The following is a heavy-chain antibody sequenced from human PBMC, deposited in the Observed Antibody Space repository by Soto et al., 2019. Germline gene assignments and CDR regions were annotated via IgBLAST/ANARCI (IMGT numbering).Heavy chain of an antibody. Sequence: SSETLSLTCAVNGGSFREYYWSWLRQPPGKGLEWIGEINQSGTTHYNPSLKRRINISIDTSKNQFSLNLNSVTAADTATYYCARDIITVIGGEIYYYFGMDVWGQGTTVTVSS. J-gene: IGHJ6*02. CDR3: ARDIITVIGGEIYYYFGMDV. V-gene: IGHV4-34*01. CDR1: GGSFREYY. CDR2: INQSGTT. D-gene: IGHD3-10*01.